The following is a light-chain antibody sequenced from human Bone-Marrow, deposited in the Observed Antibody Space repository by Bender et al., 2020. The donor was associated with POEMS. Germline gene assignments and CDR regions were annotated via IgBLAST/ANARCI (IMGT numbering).Light chain of an antibody. CDR2: EVN. CDR1: SRDVGMFNL. V-gene: IGLV2-14*02. J-gene: IGLJ3*02. CDR3: SSYAGSTTPV. Sequence: QSALTQPASVSGSPGQSISISCGGTSRDVGMFNLVSWYQQYPGKAPKLMIYEVNKRPSGVSGRFSGSKSGNTASLTVSGLQAEDEADYYCSSYAGSTTPVFGGGTRLTVL.